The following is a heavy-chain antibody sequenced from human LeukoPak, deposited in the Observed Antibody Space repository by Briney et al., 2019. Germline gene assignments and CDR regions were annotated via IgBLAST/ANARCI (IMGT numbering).Heavy chain of an antibody. Sequence: SETLPLTCTVSGGSISSYYWSWIRQPPGKGLEWIGYIYYSGSTNYNPSLKSRVTISVDTSKNQFSLKLSSVTAADTAVYYCARDPRGYVADYWGQGTLVTVSS. CDR3: ARDPRGYVADY. J-gene: IGHJ4*02. D-gene: IGHD5-12*01. CDR2: IYYSGST. CDR1: GGSISSYY. V-gene: IGHV4-59*01.